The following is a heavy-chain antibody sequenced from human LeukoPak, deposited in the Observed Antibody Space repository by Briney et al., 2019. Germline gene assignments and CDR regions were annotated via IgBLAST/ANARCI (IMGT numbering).Heavy chain of an antibody. CDR3: ARGSSGWYS. CDR2: INHSGST. V-gene: IGHV4-34*01. J-gene: IGHJ4*02. D-gene: IGHD6-19*01. Sequence: NPSETLSLTCAVYGGSFSGYYWSWIRQPPGKGLEWIGEINHSGSTNYNPSLKSRVTISVDTSKNQFILKLSSVTAADTAVYYCARGSSGWYSWGQGTLVTVSS. CDR1: GGSFSGYY.